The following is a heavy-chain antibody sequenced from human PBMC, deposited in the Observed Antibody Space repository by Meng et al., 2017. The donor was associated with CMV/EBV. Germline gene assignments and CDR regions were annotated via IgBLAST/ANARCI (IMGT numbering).Heavy chain of an antibody. Sequence: SETLSLTCTVSGGSVSSGSYYWSWIRQPPGKGLEWIGYIYYSGSTNYNPSLKSRVTISVDTSKNQFSLKLSSVTAADTAVYYCARAFYYDSSGNWFDPWGQGTTVTVSS. CDR1: GGSVSSGSYY. V-gene: IGHV4-61*01. CDR3: ARAFYYDSSGNWFDP. CDR2: IYYSGST. D-gene: IGHD3-22*01. J-gene: IGHJ5*01.